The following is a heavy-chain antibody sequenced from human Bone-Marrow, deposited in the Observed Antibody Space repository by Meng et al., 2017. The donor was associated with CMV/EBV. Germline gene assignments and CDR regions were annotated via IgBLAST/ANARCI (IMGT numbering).Heavy chain of an antibody. J-gene: IGHJ6*02. D-gene: IGHD2-2*01. Sequence: GESLKISCAASGFTFSDYSMNWVRQAPGKGLEWVSSISSSSSYIYYADSVKGRFTISRDNAKNSLYLQMNSLRAEDTAVYYCARDCSSTSCFYQYYYYYGMDVWGQGTTVTVSS. CDR3: ARDCSSTSCFYQYYYYYGMDV. CDR2: ISSSSSYI. V-gene: IGHV3-21*01. CDR1: GFTFSDYS.